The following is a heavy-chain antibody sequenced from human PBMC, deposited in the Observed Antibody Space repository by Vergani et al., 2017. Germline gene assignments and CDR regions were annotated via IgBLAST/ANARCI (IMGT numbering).Heavy chain of an antibody. Sequence: EVQLLESGGGLVQPGGSLRLSCAASGFTFSSYAMSWVRQAPGKGLEWVSAISGSGGSTYYADSVKGRFTISGDNSKNTLYLQMNSLRAEDTAVYYCAKSREYYDSSGRSAFDIWGQGTMVTVSS. D-gene: IGHD3-22*01. CDR3: AKSREYYDSSGRSAFDI. V-gene: IGHV3-23*01. CDR2: ISGSGGST. J-gene: IGHJ3*02. CDR1: GFTFSSYA.